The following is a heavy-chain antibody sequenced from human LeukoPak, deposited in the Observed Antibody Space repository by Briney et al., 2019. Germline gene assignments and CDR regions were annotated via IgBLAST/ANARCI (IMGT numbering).Heavy chain of an antibody. V-gene: IGHV3-48*01. Sequence: PGGSLRLSCAASGFTFSTYNMNWVRQAPGKGLEWVSYISSSSTTICYADSVKGRFTISRDNAKNSLYLQINSLRAEDTAVYYCASSLILSTYCLDYWGQGTLVTVSS. D-gene: IGHD3-9*01. CDR3: ASSLILSTYCLDY. CDR2: ISSSSTTI. J-gene: IGHJ4*02. CDR1: GFTFSTYN.